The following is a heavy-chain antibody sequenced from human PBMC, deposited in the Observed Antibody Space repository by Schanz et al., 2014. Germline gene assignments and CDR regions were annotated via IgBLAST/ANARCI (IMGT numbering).Heavy chain of an antibody. D-gene: IGHD3-10*01. Sequence: QLMQSGSEVRKPGASVKVSCKASGYIFGSHGMTWVRQAPGQGPELMGWINAHTGSGNTKYSQKFEGRVNMTRDTVTTTVHLELTRLRTDDTAIYYCARVHIATYHYNSPGAFDIWGQGTRVTVSS. V-gene: IGHV1-18*01. CDR1: GYIFGSHG. J-gene: IGHJ3*02. CDR2: INAHTGSGNT. CDR3: ARVHIATYHYNSPGAFDI.